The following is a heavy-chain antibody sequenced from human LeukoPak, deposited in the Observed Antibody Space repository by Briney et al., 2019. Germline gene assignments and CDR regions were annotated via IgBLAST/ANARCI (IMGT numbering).Heavy chain of an antibody. CDR3: ASYGNFWSGYEDY. V-gene: IGHV4-39*07. Sequence: SETLSLTCTVSGGSISSSSYYWGWIRQPPGKGLEWIGSIYYSGSTYYNPSLKSRVTISVDTSKNQFSLKLSSVTAADTAVYYCASYGNFWSGYEDYWGQGTLVTVSS. CDR2: IYYSGST. CDR1: GGSISSSSYY. D-gene: IGHD3-3*01. J-gene: IGHJ4*02.